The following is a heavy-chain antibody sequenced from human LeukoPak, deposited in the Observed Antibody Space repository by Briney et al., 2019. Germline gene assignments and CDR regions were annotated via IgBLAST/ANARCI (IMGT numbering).Heavy chain of an antibody. V-gene: IGHV3-23*01. J-gene: IGHJ5*02. CDR3: AKDREGSSGRGEFDP. CDR1: GFTFNNYA. CDR2: VSGSGDNT. Sequence: GGSLRLSCAASGFTFNNYAMTWVRQAPGKGLEWVSVVSGSGDNTNYADSVKGRFTISRDNSKNTLFLQMNSLRTEDTAVYYCAKDREGSSGRGEFDPWGQGTLVTVSS. D-gene: IGHD6-6*01.